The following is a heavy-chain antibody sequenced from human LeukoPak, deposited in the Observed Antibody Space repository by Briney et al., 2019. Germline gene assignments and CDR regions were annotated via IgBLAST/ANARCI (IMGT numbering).Heavy chain of an antibody. Sequence: GGSLRLSCAASGFTLSSYSMNWVRQAPGKGLEWVSSISSSSYIHYTDSVKDRFTISRDNTKKSLYFQMNSLRAEHTAVYYCARDRYDRSGYYDYWGQGTLVTVSS. D-gene: IGHD3-22*01. J-gene: IGHJ4*02. CDR1: GFTLSSYS. V-gene: IGHV3-21*01. CDR3: ARDRYDRSGYYDY. CDR2: ISSSSYI.